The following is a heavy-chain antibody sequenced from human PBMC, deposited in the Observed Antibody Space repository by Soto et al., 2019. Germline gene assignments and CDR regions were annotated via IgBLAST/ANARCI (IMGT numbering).Heavy chain of an antibody. CDR2: ISWNSGSI. V-gene: IGHV3-9*01. CDR1: GFTFDDYA. CDR3: AKDTRSQIYCSSTSCYPYFDY. D-gene: IGHD2-2*01. Sequence: GGSLRLSCAASGFTFDDYAMHWVRQAPGKGLEWVSGISWNSGSIGYADSVKGRFTISRDNAKNSLYLQMNSLRAEDTALYYCAKDTRSQIYCSSTSCYPYFDYWGQGTLVTVSS. J-gene: IGHJ4*02.